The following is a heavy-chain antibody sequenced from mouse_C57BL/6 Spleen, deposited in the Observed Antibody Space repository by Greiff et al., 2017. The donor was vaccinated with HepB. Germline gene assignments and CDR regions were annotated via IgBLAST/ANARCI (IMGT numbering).Heavy chain of an antibody. J-gene: IGHJ4*01. CDR2: IYPGDGDT. Sequence: QVQLQQSGPELVKPGASVKISCKASGYAFSSSWMNWVKQRPGKGLEWIGRIYPGDGDTNYNGKFKGKATLTEDKSSSPAYMPLRSLTSEDSAVYYCAVPVDGKRVYCAMDYWGQGTSVTVSS. V-gene: IGHV1-82*01. CDR1: GYAFSSSW. D-gene: IGHD2-1*01. CDR3: AVPVDGKRVYCAMDY.